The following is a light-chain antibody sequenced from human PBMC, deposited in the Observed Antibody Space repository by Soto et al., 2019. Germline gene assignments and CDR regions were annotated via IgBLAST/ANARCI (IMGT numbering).Light chain of an antibody. CDR3: QQSYSTPYT. Sequence: DIQMTQSPSSLSASVGDRVTIACRASQSVTTYLNWYQQKPGKAPKVLIYAASSLQSGVPSRFSGSGSGIDFTLTISSLQPEDSATYTCQQSYSTPYTFGQGTKLEIK. CDR1: QSVTTY. J-gene: IGKJ2*01. V-gene: IGKV1-39*01. CDR2: AAS.